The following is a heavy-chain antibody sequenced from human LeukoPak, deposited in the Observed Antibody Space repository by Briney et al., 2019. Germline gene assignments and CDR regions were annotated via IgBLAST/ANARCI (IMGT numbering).Heavy chain of an antibody. D-gene: IGHD6-19*01. CDR3: ASCGYSSGWYANY. J-gene: IGHJ4*02. CDR2: IIPIFGTA. V-gene: IGHV1-69*05. CDR1: GYTFTSYG. Sequence: ASVKVSCKASGYTFTSYGISWVRQAPGQGLEWMGGIIPIFGTANYAQKFQGRVTITTDESTSTAYMELSSLRSEDTAVYYCASCGYSSGWYANYWGQGTLVTVSS.